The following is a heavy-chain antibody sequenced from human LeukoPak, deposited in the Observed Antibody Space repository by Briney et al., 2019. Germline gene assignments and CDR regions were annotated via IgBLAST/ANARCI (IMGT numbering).Heavy chain of an antibody. CDR1: GFTFSSYA. D-gene: IGHD6-19*01. J-gene: IGHJ4*02. V-gene: IGHV3-30*04. Sequence: GGSLRLSCAASGFTFSSYAMHWVRQAPGKGLEWVAVISYDGSNKYYADSVKGRFTISRDNSKNTLYLQMNSLRAEDTAVYYCAGGGIAVAGTSPGLDYWGQGTLVTVSS. CDR2: ISYDGSNK. CDR3: AGGGIAVAGTSPGLDY.